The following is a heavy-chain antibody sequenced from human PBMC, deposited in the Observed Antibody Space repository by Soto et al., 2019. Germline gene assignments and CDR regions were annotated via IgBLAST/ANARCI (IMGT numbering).Heavy chain of an antibody. CDR3: ARAMPFGNSNYDY. V-gene: IGHV1-2*02. CDR2: INPNSGGT. CDR1: GYTFTVYY. D-gene: IGHD4-4*01. J-gene: IGHJ4*02. Sequence: GASVKVSSKASGYTFTVYYMHWVRQAPGQGLEWMGWINPNSGGTNYAQKFQGRVTMTRDTSISTAYMELSRLRSDGTAVYYCARAMPFGNSNYDYWGQGTLVTVSS.